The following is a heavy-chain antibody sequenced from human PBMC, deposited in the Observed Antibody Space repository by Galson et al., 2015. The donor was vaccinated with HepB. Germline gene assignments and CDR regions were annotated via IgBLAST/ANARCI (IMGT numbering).Heavy chain of an antibody. D-gene: IGHD3-3*01. Sequence: SLRLSCAASGFTFSDYYMSWIRQAPGKGLEWVSYISSSSYTNYADSVKGRFTISRDNAKNSLYLQMNSLRAEDTAVYYCARGYYDFWSGQHDYWGQGTLVTVSS. CDR3: ARGYYDFWSGQHDY. CDR1: GFTFSDYY. V-gene: IGHV3-11*06. J-gene: IGHJ4*02. CDR2: ISSSSYT.